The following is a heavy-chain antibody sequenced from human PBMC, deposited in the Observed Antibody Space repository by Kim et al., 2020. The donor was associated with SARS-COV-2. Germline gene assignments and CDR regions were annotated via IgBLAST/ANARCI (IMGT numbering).Heavy chain of an antibody. CDR1: GFTFSSYG. CDR3: AKDRGGYSYGPCDY. J-gene: IGHJ4*02. V-gene: IGHV3-30*18. CDR2: ISYDGSNK. D-gene: IGHD5-18*01. Sequence: GGSLRLSCAASGFTFSSYGMHWVRQAPGKGLEWVAVISYDGSNKYYADSVKGRFTISRDNSKNTLYLQMNSLRAEDTAVYYCAKDRGGYSYGPCDYWGQGTLVTVSS.